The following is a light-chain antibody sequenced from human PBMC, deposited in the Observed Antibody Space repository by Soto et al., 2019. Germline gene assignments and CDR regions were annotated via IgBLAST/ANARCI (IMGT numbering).Light chain of an antibody. J-gene: IGKJ4*01. CDR2: DAS. CDR1: QSVDND. CDR3: QQYNNWPLT. Sequence: EIVMTQSPATLSVSPGDRATLSCRASQSVDNDLAWYQQKPGQPPRLLIHDASTRATGIPARFSGSQSGTEFTLTISSLLSEDFAVYSCQQYNNWPLTFGGGTKVDI. V-gene: IGKV3D-15*01.